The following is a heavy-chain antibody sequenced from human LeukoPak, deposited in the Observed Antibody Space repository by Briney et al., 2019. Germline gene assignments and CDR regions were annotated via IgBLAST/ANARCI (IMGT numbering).Heavy chain of an antibody. D-gene: IGHD6-13*01. CDR1: GFTFSNYA. CDR3: ASPAIAAAGRSAFDI. CDR2: IRGIRGTYST. Sequence: GGSLRLSCAASGFTFSNYAMIWVRQAPGKGLEWVSAIRGIRGTYSTEYADSVKDRFTISRDNSKSTLYLQMNSLRAEDTAVYYCASPAIAAAGRSAFDIWGQGTMVTVSS. J-gene: IGHJ3*02. V-gene: IGHV3-23*01.